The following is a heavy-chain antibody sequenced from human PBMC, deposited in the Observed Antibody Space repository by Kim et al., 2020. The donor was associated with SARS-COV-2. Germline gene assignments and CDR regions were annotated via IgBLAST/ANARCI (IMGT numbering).Heavy chain of an antibody. V-gene: IGHV3-33*01. D-gene: IGHD4-17*01. J-gene: IGHJ6*02. CDR2: IWYDVSNK. Sequence: GGSLRLSCVASGFSFSSYGMHWFRQAPGKGLDWSAVIWYDVSNKYYPDSVKGRFTISRDNSKNTRYLQMNSLRAEDTAVYYCPRVDGDYLLYGMVVCGQGTTVTVSS. CDR1: GFSFSSYG. CDR3: PRVDGDYLLYGMVV.